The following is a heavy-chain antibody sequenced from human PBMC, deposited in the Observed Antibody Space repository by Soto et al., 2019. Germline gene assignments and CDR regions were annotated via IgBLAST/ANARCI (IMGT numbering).Heavy chain of an antibody. CDR2: ISYDGSNK. Sequence: TVGSLRLSCAASGFTFSSYGMHWVRQAPGKGLEWVAVISYDGSNKYYADSVKGRFTISRDNSKNTLYLQMNSLRAEDTAVYYCAKDQGYSSGSYYYYGMDVWGQGTTVTVSS. CDR3: AKDQGYSSGSYYYYGMDV. D-gene: IGHD6-19*01. J-gene: IGHJ6*02. V-gene: IGHV3-30*18. CDR1: GFTFSSYG.